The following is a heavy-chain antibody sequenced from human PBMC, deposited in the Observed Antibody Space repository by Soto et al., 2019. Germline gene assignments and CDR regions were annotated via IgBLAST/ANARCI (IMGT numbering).Heavy chain of an antibody. CDR1: GFTFSSYA. V-gene: IGHV3-23*01. D-gene: IGHD6-13*01. Sequence: PGGSLRLSCAASGFTFSSYAMSWVRQTPGKGLEWVSAIRDTGDTTYYADSVRGRFTISRDNSKSTLYLQMNYLRAEDTAVYYCGKDPWGQQLLPPDYWGQGTLVTV. J-gene: IGHJ4*02. CDR3: GKDPWGQQLLPPDY. CDR2: IRDTGDTT.